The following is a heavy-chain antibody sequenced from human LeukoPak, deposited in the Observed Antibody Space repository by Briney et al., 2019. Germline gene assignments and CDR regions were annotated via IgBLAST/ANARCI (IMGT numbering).Heavy chain of an antibody. Sequence: TSETLSLTCTVSGGSIGRSSYYWGWIRQPPGKGLEWIGSIYYSGSTNYNSSLKSRVSISVDTSKNEFSLKLSSVTAADTAVYYCARGKGLRYFDWLSGRWFDPWGQGTLVTVSS. CDR2: IYYSGST. CDR1: GGSIGRSSYY. J-gene: IGHJ5*02. V-gene: IGHV4-39*07. CDR3: ARGKGLRYFDWLSGRWFDP. D-gene: IGHD3-9*01.